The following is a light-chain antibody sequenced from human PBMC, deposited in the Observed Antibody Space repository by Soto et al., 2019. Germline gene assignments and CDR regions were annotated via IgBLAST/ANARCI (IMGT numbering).Light chain of an antibody. CDR3: QQYGSAPWT. V-gene: IGKV3-20*01. Sequence: VLPQSPGTLPLSPGEIATLSCRASQSVSSSYLAWYQQKPGQAPRLLIYGASSRATGIPDRFSGSGSGTDCTLTISRLEPEDFAVYYCQQYGSAPWTFGQGTKVDIK. CDR1: QSVSSSY. CDR2: GAS. J-gene: IGKJ1*01.